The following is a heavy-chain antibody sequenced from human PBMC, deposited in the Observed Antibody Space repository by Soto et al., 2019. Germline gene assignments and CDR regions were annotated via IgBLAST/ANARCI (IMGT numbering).Heavy chain of an antibody. CDR1: GFTFSIYA. Sequence: GGSLRLSCAASGFTFSIYAMTWIRQAPGKGLEWVSGVGGNGDNTYYADSVKGRFTISRDNSKNTLYLQMSSLRAEDTAVYYCAKASGYSFGYFDYWGQGTLVTVSS. J-gene: IGHJ4*02. D-gene: IGHD5-18*01. CDR2: VGGNGDNT. V-gene: IGHV3-23*01. CDR3: AKASGYSFGYFDY.